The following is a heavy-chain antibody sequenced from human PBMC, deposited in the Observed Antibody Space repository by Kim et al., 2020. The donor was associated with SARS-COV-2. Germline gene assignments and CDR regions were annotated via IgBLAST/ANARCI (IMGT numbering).Heavy chain of an antibody. CDR1: GGTFSSYA. J-gene: IGHJ3*02. CDR2: IIPIFGTA. Sequence: SVKVSCKASGGTFSSYAISWVRQAPGQGLEWMGGIIPIFGTANYAQKFQGRVTITADESTSTAYMELSSLRSEDTAVYYCARVGLRSLYDIGDYGAFDIWGQGTMVTVSS. CDR3: ARVGLRSLYDIGDYGAFDI. V-gene: IGHV1-69*13. D-gene: IGHD4-17*01.